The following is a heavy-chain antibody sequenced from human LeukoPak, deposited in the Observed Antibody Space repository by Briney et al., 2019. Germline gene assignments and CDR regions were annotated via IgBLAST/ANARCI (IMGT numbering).Heavy chain of an antibody. V-gene: IGHV3-30*02. J-gene: IGHJ4*02. CDR2: IRYDGSNK. D-gene: IGHD3-22*01. CDR3: AKVRIPYDSSGYFDY. CDR1: GFTFSSYG. Sequence: GGSLRLSCAASGFTFSSYGMHWVRQAPGKGLEWVAFIRYDGSNKYYADSVKDRFTISRDNSKNTLYLQMNSLRAEDTAVYYCAKVRIPYDSSGYFDYWGQGTLVTVSS.